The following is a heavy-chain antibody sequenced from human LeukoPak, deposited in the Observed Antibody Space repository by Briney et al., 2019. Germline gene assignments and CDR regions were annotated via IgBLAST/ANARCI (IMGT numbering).Heavy chain of an antibody. CDR3: ARNVGNGYDS. V-gene: IGHV4-34*01. Sequence: PSETLSLTCAVYGGSFSGYYWSWIRQPPGKGLEWIGEINHSGSTNYNPSLKSRVTISVDTSKYQFSLKLSSVTAAETAVYYFARNVGNGYDSWGQGTLVTVSS. D-gene: IGHD5-12*01. CDR1: GGSFSGYY. J-gene: IGHJ5*02. CDR2: INHSGST.